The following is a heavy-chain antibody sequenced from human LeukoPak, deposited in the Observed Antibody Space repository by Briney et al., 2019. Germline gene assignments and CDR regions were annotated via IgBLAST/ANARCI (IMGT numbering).Heavy chain of an antibody. Sequence: GASVKVSCKASGYTFTDYYMHWVRQAPGQGLEWMGWINPNSGVTMYAQNFQGRVTMTRDTSISTAYMDLSRLRSDDTAVYYCARGGDSSSWYGWFDPWGQGILVTVSS. D-gene: IGHD6-13*01. CDR1: GYTFTDYY. V-gene: IGHV1-2*02. CDR3: ARGGDSSSWYGWFDP. J-gene: IGHJ5*02. CDR2: INPNSGVT.